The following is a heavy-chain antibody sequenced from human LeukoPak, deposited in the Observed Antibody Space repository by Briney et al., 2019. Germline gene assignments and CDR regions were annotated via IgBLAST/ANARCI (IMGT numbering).Heavy chain of an antibody. Sequence: PSETLSLTCAVYGGSFSGYYWSWIRQPPGKGLEWIGEINHSGSTNYNPSLKSRVTISVDTSKNQFSLKLSSVTAADTAVYYCARGRVGTRPIYYWGQGTLVTVSS. D-gene: IGHD2-2*01. J-gene: IGHJ4*02. CDR1: GGSFSGYY. CDR2: INHSGST. V-gene: IGHV4-34*01. CDR3: ARGRVGTRPIYY.